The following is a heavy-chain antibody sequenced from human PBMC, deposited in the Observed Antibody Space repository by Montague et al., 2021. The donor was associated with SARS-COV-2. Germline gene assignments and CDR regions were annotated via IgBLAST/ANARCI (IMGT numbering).Heavy chain of an antibody. CDR2: IHYSGST. D-gene: IGHD5-12*01. Sequence: SETLSLTCTVSGGSISSRSYYWGWIRQSPGMGLEWIGSIHYSGSTFYNPSLKSRVTISVDTSKNQFSLRVSGVTAEDTTVYFCARHGDNGYEPDGFHIWGQGTRVTVSS. CDR1: GGSISSRSYY. J-gene: IGHJ3*02. V-gene: IGHV4-39*01. CDR3: ARHGDNGYEPDGFHI.